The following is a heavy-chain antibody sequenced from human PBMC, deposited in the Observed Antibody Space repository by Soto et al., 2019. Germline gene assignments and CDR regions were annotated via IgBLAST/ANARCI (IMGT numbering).Heavy chain of an antibody. D-gene: IGHD3-16*01. V-gene: IGHV4-39*01. CDR1: GGSISSSGYY. J-gene: IGHJ4*01. Sequence: SEPLSLTCTVSGGSISSSGYYWAWLRQPPGRGLEWIGSIYYNGDTYFYPSLKSRVTISVDTSKNQFSLKLTSVTAADTALYFCARGGKYYQQETYFFDYWGQGSLVTVSS. CDR3: ARGGKYYQQETYFFDY. CDR2: IYYNGDT.